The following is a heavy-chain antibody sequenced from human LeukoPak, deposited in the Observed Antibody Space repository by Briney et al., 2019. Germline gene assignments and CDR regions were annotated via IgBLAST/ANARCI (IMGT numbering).Heavy chain of an antibody. CDR1: GITFHNAW. V-gene: IGHV3-15*01. Sequence: GSLRLSCVASGITFHNAWMNWVRQAPGKGPEWVGRIKSKTDGGTADYAAPVKGRFTISRDDSKNTLYLQMTSLKTEDTAVYYCTTTYLVVTASDYWGQGTLVTVSS. J-gene: IGHJ4*02. CDR3: TTTYLVVTASDY. CDR2: IKSKTDGGTA. D-gene: IGHD2-21*02.